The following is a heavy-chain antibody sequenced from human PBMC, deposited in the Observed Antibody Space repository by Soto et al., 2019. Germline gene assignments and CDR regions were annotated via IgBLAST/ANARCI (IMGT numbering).Heavy chain of an antibody. CDR3: ASSRFDY. J-gene: IGHJ4*02. CDR2: INRGAGST. V-gene: IGHV1-46*01. Sequence: ASVKVSCKASGYTFSSPYAHWVRQAPGQGLEWMGKINRGAGSTTYAQKFQGRVTMTRDTSTSTVYMELSSLRSEDTAVYYCASSRFDYWGQGTLVTVSS. CDR1: GYTFSSPY.